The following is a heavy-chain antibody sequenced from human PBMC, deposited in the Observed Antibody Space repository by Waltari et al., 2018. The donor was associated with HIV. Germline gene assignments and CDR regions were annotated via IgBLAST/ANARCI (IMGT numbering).Heavy chain of an antibody. J-gene: IGHJ4*02. CDR3: ARRHVDTALVRWGLDD. D-gene: IGHD5-18*01. Sequence: QLQLQESGPGLVKPSETLSLTCTVSGGSISRSSYFWGWIRQPPGKGLEWSGSIYYSGSTYYNPSLKSRVTISVDTPKNQFSLILSAVTAADTAVYYCARRHVDTALVRWGLDDWGQGTLVTVSS. CDR2: IYYSGST. CDR1: GGSISRSSYF. V-gene: IGHV4-39*01.